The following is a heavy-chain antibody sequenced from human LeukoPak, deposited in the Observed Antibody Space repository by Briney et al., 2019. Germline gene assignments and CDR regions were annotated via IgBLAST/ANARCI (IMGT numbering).Heavy chain of an antibody. Sequence: GESLKISCKGSGYSFTRYWIGWVRRMPGKGLEWMGIIYPGDSDTRYSPSFQGQVTISADKSISTAYLQWSSLKASDTAMYYCARPTNWGSNAFDIWGQGTMVTVSS. CDR1: GYSFTRYW. D-gene: IGHD7-27*01. CDR2: IYPGDSDT. J-gene: IGHJ3*02. CDR3: ARPTNWGSNAFDI. V-gene: IGHV5-51*01.